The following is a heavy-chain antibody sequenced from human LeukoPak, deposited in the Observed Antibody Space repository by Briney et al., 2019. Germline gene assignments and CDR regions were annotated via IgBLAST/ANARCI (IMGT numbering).Heavy chain of an antibody. J-gene: IGHJ4*02. Sequence: GGSLRLSCAASGFTFSSYSMIWVRQAPGKGLEWVASIRGDSTETRHAGSVMGRFTISRDNAKKSLYLQMNSLRAEDTAVYYCARGHFGVVLDYWGQGTLVTVSS. D-gene: IGHD3-3*01. CDR1: GFTFSSYS. CDR3: ARGHFGVVLDY. CDR2: IRGDSTET. V-gene: IGHV3-21*01.